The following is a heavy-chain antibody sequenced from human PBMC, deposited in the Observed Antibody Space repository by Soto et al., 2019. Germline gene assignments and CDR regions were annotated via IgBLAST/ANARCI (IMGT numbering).Heavy chain of an antibody. CDR1: GFTFSSYA. Sequence: QVQLVESGGGVVQPGRSLRLSCAASGFTFSSYAMHWVRQAPGKGLEWVAVISYDGSNKYYADSVKGRFTISRDNSKNTLYLKMNSLRAEDTAVYYCAASIAARRGYFDYWGQGTLVTVSS. CDR2: ISYDGSNK. V-gene: IGHV3-30-3*01. D-gene: IGHD6-6*01. CDR3: AASIAARRGYFDY. J-gene: IGHJ4*02.